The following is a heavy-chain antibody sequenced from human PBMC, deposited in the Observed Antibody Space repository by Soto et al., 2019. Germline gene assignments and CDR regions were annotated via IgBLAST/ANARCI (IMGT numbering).Heavy chain of an antibody. CDR3: ASRDGYIYYFDY. Sequence: QVQLQESGPGLVKPSETLSLTCTVSGGSISSYYWSWIRQPPGKGLEWIGYIYYSGSTNYNPSLKSRVTISVDTSKNQFSLKLSSVTAADTAVYYCASRDGYIYYFDYWGQGTLVTVSS. V-gene: IGHV4-59*01. CDR1: GGSISSYY. D-gene: IGHD5-12*01. CDR2: IYYSGST. J-gene: IGHJ4*02.